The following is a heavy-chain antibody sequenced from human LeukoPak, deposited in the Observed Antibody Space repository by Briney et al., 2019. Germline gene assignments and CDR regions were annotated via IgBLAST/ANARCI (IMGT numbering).Heavy chain of an antibody. CDR2: ISGSGGST. V-gene: IGHV3-23*01. D-gene: IGHD3-3*01. CDR3: AKARGYDFWSGYCLDY. CDR1: GFTFSSYA. J-gene: IGHJ4*02. Sequence: GGSLRLSXAASGFTFSSYAMSWVRQAPGKGLEWVSAISGSGGSTYYADSVKGRFTISRDNSKNTLYLQVNSLRAEDTAVYYCAKARGYDFWSGYCLDYWGQGTLVTVSS.